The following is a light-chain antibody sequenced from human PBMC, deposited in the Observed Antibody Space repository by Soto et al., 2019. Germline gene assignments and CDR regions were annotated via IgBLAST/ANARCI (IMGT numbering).Light chain of an antibody. CDR3: AAWDDSLNTVM. J-gene: IGLJ3*02. CDR2: GHH. CDR1: TSNIGSSA. Sequence: QSVLTQPPSASGTPGQRVTISCSGSTSNIGSSAVNWYQQLPGTAPKLLIYGHHQRPSGVPDRFSASKSGTSASLAISGLQSEDEADYYCAAWDDSLNTVMFGGGTKLTVL. V-gene: IGLV1-44*01.